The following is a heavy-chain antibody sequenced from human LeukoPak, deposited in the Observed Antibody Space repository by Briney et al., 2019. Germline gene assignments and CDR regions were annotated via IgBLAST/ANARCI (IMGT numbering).Heavy chain of an antibody. D-gene: IGHD6-6*01. CDR1: GFTLSTYG. J-gene: IGHJ3*02. CDR3: AKPYPLGRSEYRSSPGPSGGAFYI. CDR2: IRYDGSNK. V-gene: IGHV3-30*02. Sequence: GGSLRLSCAASGFTLSTYGMHWVRQAPGKGLEWVAFIRYDGSNKYYADSVKGRFTISRDSSKNTLYLQMNSLRAEDTAVYYFAKPYPLGRSEYRSSPGPSGGAFYIWGQGKIGTVSS.